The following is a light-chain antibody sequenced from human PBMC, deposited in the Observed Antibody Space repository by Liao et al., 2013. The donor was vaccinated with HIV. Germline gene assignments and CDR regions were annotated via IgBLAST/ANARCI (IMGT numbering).Light chain of an antibody. CDR1: NIGRKS. CDR2: YNS. V-gene: IGLV3-21*04. CDR3: QVWDRGSAHPTV. J-gene: IGLJ1*01. Sequence: SYELTQPPSVSVAPGQTAVMTCGGYNIGRKSVHWYQQKPGQAPILIIYYNSDRPSGIPERFSGSVSGNTATLTITRVEAGDEADYYCQVWDRGSAHPTVFGPGTKVTVL.